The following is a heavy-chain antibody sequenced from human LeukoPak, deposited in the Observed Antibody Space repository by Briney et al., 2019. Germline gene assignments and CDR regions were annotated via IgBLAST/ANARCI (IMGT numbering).Heavy chain of an antibody. J-gene: IGHJ6*02. CDR3: TRGSFLDV. V-gene: IGHV6-1*01. Sequence: SQTLSLTCAISGDSVSGSSVAWNWIRQSPSRGLEWLGRTYYRSKWYNDYALSVKSRITINPDTSKNQFSLQLNSVTPEDTAVYYCTRGSFLDVWGQGTTVTVSS. CDR1: GDSVSGSSVA. CDR2: TYYRSKWYN.